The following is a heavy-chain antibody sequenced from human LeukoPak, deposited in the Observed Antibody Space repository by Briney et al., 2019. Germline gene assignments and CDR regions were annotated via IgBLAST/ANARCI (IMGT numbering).Heavy chain of an antibody. CDR1: GFTVSSNS. Sequence: GGSLRPSCTVSGFTVSSNSMGWVRQAPGKGLEWVSFIYSDNTHYSDSVKGRFTISRDNSKNTLYLQMNSLRAEDTAVYYCARRAGAYSHPYDYWGQGTLVTVS. CDR3: ARRAGAYSHPYDY. D-gene: IGHD4/OR15-4a*01. V-gene: IGHV3-53*01. CDR2: IYSDNT. J-gene: IGHJ4*02.